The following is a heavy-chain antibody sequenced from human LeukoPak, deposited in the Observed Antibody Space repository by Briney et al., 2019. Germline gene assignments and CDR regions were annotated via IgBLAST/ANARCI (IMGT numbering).Heavy chain of an antibody. Sequence: PGGSLRLSCAASGFTFSSYAMSWVRQAPGKGLEWVSAISGSGGSTYYADSVKGRFTISRDNSKNTLYLQMNSLRAEDTAVYYRAKAGEMATISPFDYRGQGTLVTVSS. J-gene: IGHJ4*02. CDR2: ISGSGGST. CDR1: GFTFSSYA. CDR3: AKAGEMATISPFDY. V-gene: IGHV3-23*01. D-gene: IGHD5-24*01.